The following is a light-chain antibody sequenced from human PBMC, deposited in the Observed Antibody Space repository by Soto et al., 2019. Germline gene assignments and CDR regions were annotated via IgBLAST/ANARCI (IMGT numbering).Light chain of an antibody. CDR3: QQYNNWPPYT. Sequence: EIVLTQSPATLSSSPGERATLSCRASQSVSFYFAWYQQQPGQAPRLLIYGASTRATGIPARFSGSGSRTEFTLTISSLQSEDFAVYYCQQYNNWPPYTFGQGTKVDIK. CDR1: QSVSFY. J-gene: IGKJ2*01. CDR2: GAS. V-gene: IGKV3-15*01.